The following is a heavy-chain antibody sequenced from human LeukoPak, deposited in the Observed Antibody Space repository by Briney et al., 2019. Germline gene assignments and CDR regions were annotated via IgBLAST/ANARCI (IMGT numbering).Heavy chain of an antibody. Sequence: SETLSLTCIVSSGSISGYYWSWIRQPPGKGLEWVGYISYIGSTNYNPSLKSRVTISVDTSKNQFSLKLSSVTAADTAIYYCARDGRAGSLFAYWGQGTLVTVSS. CDR2: ISYIGST. CDR1: SGSISGYY. J-gene: IGHJ4*02. D-gene: IGHD6-19*01. CDR3: ARDGRAGSLFAY. V-gene: IGHV4-59*01.